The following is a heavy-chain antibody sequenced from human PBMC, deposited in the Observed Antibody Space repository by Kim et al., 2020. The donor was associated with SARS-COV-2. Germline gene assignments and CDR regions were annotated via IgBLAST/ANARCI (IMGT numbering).Heavy chain of an antibody. CDR2: T. Sequence: TRYSPSFQGQVTISADKSISTAYLQWSSLKASDTAMYYCARLVTLAVPDYWGQGTLVTVSS. J-gene: IGHJ4*02. V-gene: IGHV5-51*01. D-gene: IGHD6-19*01. CDR3: ARLVTLAVPDY.